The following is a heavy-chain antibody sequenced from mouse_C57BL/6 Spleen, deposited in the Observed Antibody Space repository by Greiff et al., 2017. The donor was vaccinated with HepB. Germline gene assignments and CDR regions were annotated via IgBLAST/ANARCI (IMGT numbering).Heavy chain of an antibody. V-gene: IGHV14-1*01. D-gene: IGHD1-1*01. CDR2: IDPEDGDT. CDR3: TTPITTVVAGDV. CDR1: GFNIKDYY. J-gene: IGHJ1*03. Sequence: VHVKQSGAELVRPGASVKLSCTASGFNIKDYYMHWVKQRPEQGLEWIGRIDPEDGDTEYAPKFQGKATMTADTSSNTAYLQLSSLTSEDTAVYYCTTPITTVVAGDVWGTGTTVTVSS.